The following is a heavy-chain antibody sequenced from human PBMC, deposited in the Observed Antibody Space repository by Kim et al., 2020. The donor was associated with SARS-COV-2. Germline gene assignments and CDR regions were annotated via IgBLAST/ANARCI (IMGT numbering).Heavy chain of an antibody. D-gene: IGHD4-4*01. J-gene: IGHJ3*02. CDR2: IYSGGTT. Sequence: RGSLRLSCAASGFTVSSNYMSWVRQAPGKGLEWVSVIYSGGTTYYADSVKGRFTISRDNSKNALYLQMNSLRAEDTAVYYCARGGRRGDGYSGAFDIWGQGTMVIVSS. CDR1: GFTVSSNY. CDR3: ARGGRRGDGYSGAFDI. V-gene: IGHV3-53*01.